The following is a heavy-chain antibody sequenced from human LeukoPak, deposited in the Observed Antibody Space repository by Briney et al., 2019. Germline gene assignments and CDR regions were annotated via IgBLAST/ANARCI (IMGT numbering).Heavy chain of an antibody. D-gene: IGHD2/OR15-2a*01. V-gene: IGHV5-51*01. CDR1: GYSFTSYW. CDR2: IYPGDSDT. Sequence: GESLKISCKGSGYSFTSYWIGWVRQMPGKGLEWMGIIYPGDSDTRYSPSFQGQVTISADKSISTAYLQWSSLKASDTAMYYCARSLQYGNNNYYYYGMDVWGQGTTVTVSS. CDR3: ARSLQYGNNNYYYYGMDV. J-gene: IGHJ6*02.